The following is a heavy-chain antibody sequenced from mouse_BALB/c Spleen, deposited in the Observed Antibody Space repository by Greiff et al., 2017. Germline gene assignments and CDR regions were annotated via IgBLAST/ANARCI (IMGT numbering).Heavy chain of an antibody. V-gene: IGHV5-17*02. CDR3: ARYGYYGSSYDYAMDY. CDR1: GFTFSSFG. Sequence: DVKLVESGGGLVQPGGSRKLSCAASGFTFSSFGMHWVRQAPEKGLEWVAYISSGSSTIYYADTVKGRFTISRDNPKNTLFLQMTSLRSEDTAMYYCARYGYYGSSYDYAMDYWGQGTSVTVSS. J-gene: IGHJ4*01. CDR2: ISSGSSTI. D-gene: IGHD1-1*01.